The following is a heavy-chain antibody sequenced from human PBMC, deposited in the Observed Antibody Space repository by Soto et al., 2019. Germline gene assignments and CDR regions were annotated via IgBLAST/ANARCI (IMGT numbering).Heavy chain of an antibody. CDR1: GGSISSGDYS. Sequence: SETLSLTCAVSGGSISSGDYSWSWIRQPPGKGLEWIGYIYYSGSTYYNPSLKSRVTISVDTSKNQFSLKLSSVTAADTAVYYCARGSMYYYDSSGHDAFDIWGQGTMVTVS. J-gene: IGHJ3*02. D-gene: IGHD3-22*01. CDR3: ARGSMYYYDSSGHDAFDI. V-gene: IGHV4-31*11. CDR2: IYYSGST.